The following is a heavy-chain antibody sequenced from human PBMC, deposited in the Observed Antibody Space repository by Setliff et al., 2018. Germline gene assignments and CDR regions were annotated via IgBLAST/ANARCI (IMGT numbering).Heavy chain of an antibody. J-gene: IGHJ4*02. D-gene: IGHD7-27*01. Sequence: SETLSLTCSVSGGSISNSDYYWDWIRQPPGKGLEWIGRVYYSGDTYYIPSLLSRVTISIDTSKNQFSLKLSSVTAADASVYFCARHRPNLPFDAWGQGALVTVSS. CDR1: GGSISNSDYY. V-gene: IGHV4-39*01. CDR2: VYYSGDT. CDR3: ARHRPNLPFDA.